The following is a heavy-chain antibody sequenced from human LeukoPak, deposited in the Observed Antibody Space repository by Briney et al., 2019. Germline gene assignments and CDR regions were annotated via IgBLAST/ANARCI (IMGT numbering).Heavy chain of an antibody. V-gene: IGHV3-30*18. CDR2: ISYDGSNK. CDR3: AKRSAESSGYFEH. CDR1: GFTFNDYG. J-gene: IGHJ4*02. D-gene: IGHD3-22*01. Sequence: GGSLRLSCAASGFTFNDYGMHWVRQAPGKGLEWVAVISYDGSNKYYTDSVKGRFTISRDNSKNTPYLQLNSLRAEDTAVYYCAKRSAESSGYFEHWGQGALVTVSS.